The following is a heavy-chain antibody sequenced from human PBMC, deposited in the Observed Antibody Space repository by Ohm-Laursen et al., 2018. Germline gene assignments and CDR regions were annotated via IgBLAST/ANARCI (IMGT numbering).Heavy chain of an antibody. D-gene: IGHD3-22*01. CDR2: ITSGGGII. J-gene: IGHJ6*02. CDR1: GFTFDDYA. V-gene: IGHV3-11*01. CDR3: ARHDSSDSPSHYYYYTMDV. Sequence: SLRLSCSASGFTFDDYAMHWIRQTQGKGLEWLSYITSGGGIIYSADSVKGRFTISRDNDEDTLYLQMNSLRAEDTAIYYCARHDSSDSPSHYYYYTMDVWGQGTTVTVSS.